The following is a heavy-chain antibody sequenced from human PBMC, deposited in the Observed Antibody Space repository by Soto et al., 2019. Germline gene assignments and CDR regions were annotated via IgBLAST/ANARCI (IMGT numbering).Heavy chain of an antibody. CDR1: GDTFNCFT. V-gene: IGHV1-69*02. Sequence: QVRLVQSGAVLKNPCSSVWVSFKASGDTFNCFTITWVRQAPGLWLEWMGRPIPMLSMSNYALRFQGRLTMSADKSTSTAYMVLNSLKPEDTAMYYCATSYGSGSQAFDFWGQGALVTVSS. D-gene: IGHD3-10*01. CDR3: ATSYGSGSQAFDF. J-gene: IGHJ4*02. CDR2: PIPMLSMS.